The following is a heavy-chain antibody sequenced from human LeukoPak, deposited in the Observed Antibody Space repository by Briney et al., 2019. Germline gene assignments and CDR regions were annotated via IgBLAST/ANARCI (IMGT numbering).Heavy chain of an antibody. J-gene: IGHJ4*02. CDR1: GGSISSGSYY. D-gene: IGHD3-9*01. CDR3: ARVDLRQTGYPILFDY. CDR2: IYTTGST. Sequence: SETLSLTCTVSGGSISSGSYYWSWIRQPAGKGLEWIGRIYTTGSTNYNPSLKSRVTISVDTSKNQFSLKLSSVTAADTAVYYCARVDLRQTGYPILFDYWGQGTLVTVSS. V-gene: IGHV4-61*02.